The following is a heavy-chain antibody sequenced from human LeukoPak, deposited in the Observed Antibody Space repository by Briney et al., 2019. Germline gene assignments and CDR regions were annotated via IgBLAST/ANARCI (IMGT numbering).Heavy chain of an antibody. V-gene: IGHV4-59*08. CDR3: ARGFRGDNFDY. CDR1: GGSISSYY. J-gene: IGHJ4*02. Sequence: SETLSLTCTVSGGSISSYYWSWIRQPPGKGLEWIGYIYDSGSTNYNPSLKSRVTISVDTSKNQFSLKVSSVTAADTAVYFCARGFRGDNFDYWGQGTLVTVSS. D-gene: IGHD7-27*01. CDR2: IYDSGST.